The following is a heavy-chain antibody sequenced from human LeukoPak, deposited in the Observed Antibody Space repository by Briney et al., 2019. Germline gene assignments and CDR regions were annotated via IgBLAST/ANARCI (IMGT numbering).Heavy chain of an antibody. D-gene: IGHD5-18*01. CDR2: ISYDGSNK. CDR3: GAWRYSYGYL. CDR1: GFTFSSYW. V-gene: IGHV3-30*03. Sequence: GGSLRLSCAASGFTFSSYWMHWVRQAPGKGLEWVAVISYDGSNKYYADSVKGRFTISRDNSKNTLYLQMNSLRAEDTAVYYCGAWRYSYGYLWGQGTLVTVSS. J-gene: IGHJ4*02.